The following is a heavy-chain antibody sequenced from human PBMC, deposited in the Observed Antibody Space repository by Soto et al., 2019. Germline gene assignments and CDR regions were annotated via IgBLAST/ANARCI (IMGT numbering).Heavy chain of an antibody. CDR3: AILPSEIYEYDF. CDR1: GGSISSSNW. V-gene: IGHV4-61*01. Sequence: SETLSLTCAVSGGSISSSNWWSWIRQPPGKGLEWIGYIYYSGSTSYNPSLKSRVTISVDTSKNQFSLKLRSVTADDTAVYYCAILPSEIYEYDFWGQGTPVTVSS. D-gene: IGHD5-12*01. CDR2: IYYSGST. J-gene: IGHJ4*02.